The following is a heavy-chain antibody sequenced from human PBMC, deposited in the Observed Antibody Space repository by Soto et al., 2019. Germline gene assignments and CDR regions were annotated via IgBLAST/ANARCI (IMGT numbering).Heavy chain of an antibody. CDR3: AKDREAPIY. J-gene: IGHJ4*02. Sequence: PGGSLRLSCTTSGFTFSSFAMSWVRQAPGKGLDWVSSISAGSSNTYYVDSVKGRFTISRDNSKNTLYLQMNGLRDDDTAVYYCAKDREAPIYWGRGTLVTVSS. CDR1: GFTFSSFA. V-gene: IGHV3-23*01. D-gene: IGHD3-10*01. CDR2: ISAGSSNT.